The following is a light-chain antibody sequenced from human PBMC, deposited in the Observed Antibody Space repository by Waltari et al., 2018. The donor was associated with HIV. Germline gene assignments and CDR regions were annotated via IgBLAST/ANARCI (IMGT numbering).Light chain of an antibody. CDR2: QDS. J-gene: IGLJ2*01. CDR3: QAWDSSTVV. CDR1: QSGVRY. V-gene: IGLV3-1*01. Sequence: SHELTQPPSVSVSPGQTPSLTSSGAQSGVRYACWYQQKPGQSPVLVIYQDSKRPSGIHERFSGSNSGNTATLTISGTKAMDEADYYCQAWDSSTVVFGGGTKLTVL.